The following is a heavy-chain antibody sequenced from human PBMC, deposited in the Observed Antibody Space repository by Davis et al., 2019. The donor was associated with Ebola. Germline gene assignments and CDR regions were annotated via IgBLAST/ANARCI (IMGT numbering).Heavy chain of an antibody. CDR3: ARDHLGLPEDYYYYYGMDV. CDR2: INHSGST. CDR1: GGSFSGYY. V-gene: IGHV4-34*01. J-gene: IGHJ6*02. Sequence: SETLSLTCAVYGGSFSGYYWSWIRQPPGKGLEWIGEINHSGSTNYNPSLKSRVTISVDKSKNQFSLKLSSVTAADTAVYYCARDHLGLPEDYYYYYGMDVWGQGTTVTVSS. D-gene: IGHD1-14*01.